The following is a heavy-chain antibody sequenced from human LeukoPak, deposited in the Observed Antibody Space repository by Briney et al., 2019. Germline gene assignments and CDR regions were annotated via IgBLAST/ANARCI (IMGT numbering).Heavy chain of an antibody. CDR1: GYTFTSYY. CDR3: ARDLGISGWYAPPLGYFDY. CDR2: INPSAGST. V-gene: IGHV1-46*01. J-gene: IGHJ4*02. D-gene: IGHD6-19*01. Sequence: ASVKVSCKASGYTFTSYYMHWVRQAPGQGLEWMGIINPSAGSTAYAQKFQGRVTMTRDTSISTTYMELSRLRSDDTAVYYCARDLGISGWYAPPLGYFDYWGQGTLVTVSS.